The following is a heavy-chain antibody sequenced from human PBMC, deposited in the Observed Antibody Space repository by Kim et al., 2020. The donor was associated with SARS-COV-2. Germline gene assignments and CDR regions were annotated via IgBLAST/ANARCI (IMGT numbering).Heavy chain of an antibody. J-gene: IGHJ5*02. CDR1: GFSFGGSG. Sequence: GGSLRLCCEASGFSFGGSGMTLVRQAPGKGLEWISYISRSSNTISYAESVKGRFTISRDNAQMSVCLQMNSLGVDDSATYYCARVVVTATNWFDPWGQGT. CDR3: ARVVVTATNWFDP. D-gene: IGHD2-21*02. V-gene: IGHV3-48*04. CDR2: ISRSSNTI.